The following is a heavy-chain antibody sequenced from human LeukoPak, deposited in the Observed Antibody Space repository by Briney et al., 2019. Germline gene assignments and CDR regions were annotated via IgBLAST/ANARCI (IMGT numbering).Heavy chain of an antibody. D-gene: IGHD3-22*01. CDR2: INHSGST. J-gene: IGHJ5*02. V-gene: IGHV4-34*01. CDR3: ASLIVVVTTGWFYP. Sequence: SETLSLTCAVYGGSFSGYYWRWIRQPPGKGLEWIGEINHSGSTNYNPSLKSRVTISVDTSKNQFSLKLSSVTAADTAVYYCASLIVVVTTGWFYPWGQGTLVTVSS. CDR1: GGSFSGYY.